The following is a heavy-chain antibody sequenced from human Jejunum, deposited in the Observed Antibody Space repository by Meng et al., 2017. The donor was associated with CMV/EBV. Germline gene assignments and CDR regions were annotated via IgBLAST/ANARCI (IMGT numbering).Heavy chain of an antibody. D-gene: IGHD4-11*01. J-gene: IGHJ4*02. V-gene: IGHV1-2*02. CDR3: ARDPLGFSRPSTITTPAGY. CDR2: INPNSGGT. CDR1: TGYY. Sequence: TGYYMHWVRQAPGQGLEWMGWINPNSGGTKYPQKFQGRVTMTRDTSITTAYMELSSLRSDDTAVYYCARDPLGFSRPSTITTPAGYWGQGTLVTVSS.